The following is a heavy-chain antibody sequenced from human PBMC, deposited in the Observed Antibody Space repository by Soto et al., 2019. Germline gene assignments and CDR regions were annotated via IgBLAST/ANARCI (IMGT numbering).Heavy chain of an antibody. CDR2: IVVGSGNT. Sequence: GASVKVSCKASGFTFTSSAVQWVRQARGQRLEWIGWIVVGSGNTNYAQKFQERVTITRDMSTSTAYMELSSLRSEDTAVYYCAAEAGGYSYGYPFDYWGQGTLVTVSS. CDR3: AAEAGGYSYGYPFDY. CDR1: GFTFTSSA. J-gene: IGHJ4*02. D-gene: IGHD5-18*01. V-gene: IGHV1-58*01.